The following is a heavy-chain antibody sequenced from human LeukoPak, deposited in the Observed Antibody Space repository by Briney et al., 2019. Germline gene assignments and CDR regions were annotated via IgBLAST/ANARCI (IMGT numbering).Heavy chain of an antibody. V-gene: IGHV1-2*06. J-gene: IGHJ4*02. CDR3: ARDEGYCSGGSCYGDGY. CDR2: INPNSGGT. D-gene: IGHD2-15*01. Sequence: GASVQVSCEASGYTFTGYYMHWVRQAPGQGLEWMGRINPNSGGTNYAQKFQGRVTMTRDTSISTAYMELSRLRSDDTAVYYCARDEGYCSGGSCYGDGYWGQGTLVTVSS. CDR1: GYTFTGYY.